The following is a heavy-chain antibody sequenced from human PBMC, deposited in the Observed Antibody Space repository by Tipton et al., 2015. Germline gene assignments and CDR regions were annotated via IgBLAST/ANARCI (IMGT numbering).Heavy chain of an antibody. Sequence: TLSLTCAVSGGSISTSNWWSWVRQPPGKGLEWVGEIYRSGSSNLNPSLKSRIFISVDKSKNQFSLRLDSVTAADTAVYYCARGIYPRFYYGSGSHDYWGQGTLVTVSS. CDR1: GGSISTSNW. D-gene: IGHD3-10*01. J-gene: IGHJ4*02. V-gene: IGHV4-4*02. CDR3: ARGIYPRFYYGSGSHDY. CDR2: IYRSGSS.